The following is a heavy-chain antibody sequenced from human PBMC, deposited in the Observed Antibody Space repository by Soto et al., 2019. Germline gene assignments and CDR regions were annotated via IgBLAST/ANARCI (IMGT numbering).Heavy chain of an antibody. CDR1: GFSLRSYS. Sequence: EVQLVESGGGLVKPGGSLRLSCAASGFSLRSYSMNWVRQAPGKGLEWVSSISSSSNNIYYADSVKGRFTISRDNAKNSLILQVNSLRDEDTAVYFCARDLTTATGAFDYWGQGTLVTVSS. V-gene: IGHV3-21*01. D-gene: IGHD6-13*01. CDR2: ISSSSNNI. J-gene: IGHJ4*02. CDR3: ARDLTTATGAFDY.